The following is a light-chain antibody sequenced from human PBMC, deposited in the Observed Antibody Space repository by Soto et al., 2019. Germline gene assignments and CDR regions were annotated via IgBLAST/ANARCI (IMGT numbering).Light chain of an antibody. CDR1: QSLRSNY. V-gene: IGKV3-20*01. CDR2: GAS. CDR3: QQYDTFPRT. Sequence: EIVLTQSPGSLSLSPGDRATLSCRASQSLRSNYLAWYQQKPGQAPRLLIFGASRRATDIPDRFSGSGSGTDLALTITRLDPADFAVYFCQQYDTFPRTFGQGTKVEIQ. J-gene: IGKJ1*01.